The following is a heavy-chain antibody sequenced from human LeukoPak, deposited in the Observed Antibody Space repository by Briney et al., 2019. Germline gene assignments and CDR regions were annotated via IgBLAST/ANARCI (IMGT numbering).Heavy chain of an antibody. CDR2: FDPEDGET. V-gene: IGHV1-24*01. Sequence: ASVTVSFKVSGYTLTELSMHWVRQAPGKGLEWMGGFDPEDGETIYAQKFQGRVTMTEDTSTDTAYMELSSLRSEDTAVYYCATDISPIAAAGTGDAFDIWGQGTMVTVSS. CDR3: ATDISPIAAAGTGDAFDI. J-gene: IGHJ3*02. D-gene: IGHD6-13*01. CDR1: GYTLTELS.